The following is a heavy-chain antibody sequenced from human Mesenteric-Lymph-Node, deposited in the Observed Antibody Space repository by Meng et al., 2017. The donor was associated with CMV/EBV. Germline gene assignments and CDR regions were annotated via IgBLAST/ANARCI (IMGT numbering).Heavy chain of an antibody. CDR2: INPNSGGT. V-gene: IGHV1-2*02. CDR1: GYTFNGYY. J-gene: IGHJ3*02. Sequence: ASVKVSCKSSGYTFNGYYLHWVRQAPGQGLEWMGWINPNSGGTNYAQKFQGRVTMTRDTSISTAYMELSRLRSDDTAVYYCASVLHCTNGVCPPAPTGAFDIWGQGTMVTVSS. D-gene: IGHD2-8*01. CDR3: ASVLHCTNGVCPPAPTGAFDI.